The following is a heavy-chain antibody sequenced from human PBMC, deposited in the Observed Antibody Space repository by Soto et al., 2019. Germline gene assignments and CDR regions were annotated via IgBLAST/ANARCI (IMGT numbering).Heavy chain of an antibody. CDR3: ARAIAARLDGDS. V-gene: IGHV3-74*01. Sequence: EQLVESGGGLVQPGGSLRLSCVASGFTISPYWMHWVRQVPGKGLVWVARINSDGRSTTYADSVKGRFTISRDNARNTLYLQMNSLRAEDSAVYSCARAIAARLDGDSWGQGTLVTVSS. CDR2: INSDGRST. D-gene: IGHD6-6*01. J-gene: IGHJ4*02. CDR1: GFTISPYW.